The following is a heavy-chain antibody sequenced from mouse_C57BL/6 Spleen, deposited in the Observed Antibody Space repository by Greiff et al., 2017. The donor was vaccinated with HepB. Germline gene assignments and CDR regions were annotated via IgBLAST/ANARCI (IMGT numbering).Heavy chain of an antibody. D-gene: IGHD2-13*01. V-gene: IGHV5-9-1*02. CDR1: GFTFSSYA. CDR2: ISSGGDYI. J-gene: IGHJ2*01. Sequence: EVKVVESGEGLVKPGGSLKLSCAASGFTFSSYAMSWVRQTPEKRLEWVAYISSGGDYIYYADTVKGRFTISRDNARNTLYLQMSSLKSEDTAVYYCTRFSYSDFQGYFDYWGQGTTLTVSS. CDR3: TRFSYSDFQGYFDY.